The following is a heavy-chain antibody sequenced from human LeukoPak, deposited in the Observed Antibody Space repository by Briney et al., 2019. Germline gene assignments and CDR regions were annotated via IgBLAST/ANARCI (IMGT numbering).Heavy chain of an antibody. V-gene: IGHV3-21*01. Sequence: GGSLRLSCAASGFTFSSYSMNWVRQAPGKGLEWVSSISSSSSYIYYADSVKGRFTISRDNAKNSLYPQMNSLRAEDTAVYYCARGSSSWTRVDYWGQGTLVTVSS. CDR3: ARGSSSWTRVDY. CDR1: GFTFSSYS. D-gene: IGHD6-13*01. J-gene: IGHJ4*02. CDR2: ISSSSSYI.